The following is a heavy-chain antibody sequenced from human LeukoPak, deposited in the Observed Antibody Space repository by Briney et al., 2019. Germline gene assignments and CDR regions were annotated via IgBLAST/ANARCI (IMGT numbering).Heavy chain of an antibody. CDR1: GFTFSSYS. D-gene: IGHD4-17*01. CDR3: ARVASTVTATGWFDP. CDR2: ISSSSSYI. J-gene: IGHJ5*02. Sequence: PGGSLRLSCAASGFTFSSYSMNWVRQAPGKGLEWVSSISSSSSYIYYADSVKGRFTISRDNAKNSLYLQMNSLRAEDTAVYYCARVASTVTATGWFDPWGQGTLVTVSS. V-gene: IGHV3-21*01.